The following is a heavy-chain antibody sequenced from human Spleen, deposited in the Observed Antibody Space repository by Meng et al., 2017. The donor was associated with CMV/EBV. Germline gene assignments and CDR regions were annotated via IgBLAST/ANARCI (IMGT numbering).Heavy chain of an antibody. CDR3: AKGLVQQRKVFDY. V-gene: IGHV3-33*06. J-gene: IGHJ4*02. D-gene: IGHD6-13*01. CDR2: IWYDGSNK. Sequence: CAAAGFTFSSNGMHWVRQAPGKGLEWVAVIWYDGSNKYYADSVKGRFTISRDNSKNTLYLQMNSLRVEDTAVYYCAKGLVQQRKVFDYWGQGTLVTVSS. CDR1: GFTFSSNG.